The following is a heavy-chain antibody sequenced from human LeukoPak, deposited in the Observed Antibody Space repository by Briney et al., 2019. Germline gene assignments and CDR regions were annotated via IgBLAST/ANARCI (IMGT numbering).Heavy chain of an antibody. CDR1: GFSFSSLS. Sequence: GGSLRLSCAASGFSFSSLSMHWVRQAPGKGLVWVSRVNSDGRSTIYADSVKGRFTISRDNAKNTLYLQMDSLRDDDTAVYYCARAPGSSFYYTLGDWGQGTLVTVSS. V-gene: IGHV3-74*01. D-gene: IGHD3-3*01. CDR2: VNSDGRST. J-gene: IGHJ4*02. CDR3: ARAPGSSFYYTLGD.